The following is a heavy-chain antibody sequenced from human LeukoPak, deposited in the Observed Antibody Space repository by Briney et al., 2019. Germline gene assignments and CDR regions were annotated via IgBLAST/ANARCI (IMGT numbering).Heavy chain of an antibody. J-gene: IGHJ4*02. V-gene: IGHV4-34*01. CDR2: INHSGST. Sequence: SEALSLTCAVYGGSFSGYYWSWIRQPPGKGLEWIGEINHSGSTNYNPSLKSRVTISVDTSKNQFSLKLSSATAADTAVYYCARGLGYSNYYFDYWGQGTLVTVSS. D-gene: IGHD4-11*01. CDR1: GGSFSGYY. CDR3: ARGLGYSNYYFDY.